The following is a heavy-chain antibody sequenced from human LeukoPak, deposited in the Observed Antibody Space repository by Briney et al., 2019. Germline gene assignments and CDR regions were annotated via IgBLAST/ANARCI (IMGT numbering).Heavy chain of an antibody. D-gene: IGHD2-2*01. V-gene: IGHV3-21*01. Sequence: PGGSLRLSCAASGFTFSSYSMTWVRQAPGKGLEWVSSISSSSSYIYYADSVKGRFTISRDNAKNSLYLQMNSLRAEDTAVYYCARDRSPRRYLDYWGQGTLVTVSS. J-gene: IGHJ4*02. CDR3: ARDRSPRRYLDY. CDR1: GFTFSSYS. CDR2: ISSSSSYI.